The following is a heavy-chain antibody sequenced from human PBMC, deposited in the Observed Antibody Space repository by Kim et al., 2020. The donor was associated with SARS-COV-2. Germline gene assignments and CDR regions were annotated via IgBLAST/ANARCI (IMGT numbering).Heavy chain of an antibody. CDR2: ISSSSSYI. J-gene: IGHJ3*02. Sequence: GGSLRLSCAASGFTFSSYSMNWVRQAPGKGLEWVSSISSSSSYIYYADSVKGRFTISRDNAKNSLYLQMNSLRAEDTAVYYCASLIVVVVAATDDAFDIWGQGTMVTVSS. V-gene: IGHV3-21*01. CDR3: ASLIVVVVAATDDAFDI. CDR1: GFTFSSYS. D-gene: IGHD2-15*01.